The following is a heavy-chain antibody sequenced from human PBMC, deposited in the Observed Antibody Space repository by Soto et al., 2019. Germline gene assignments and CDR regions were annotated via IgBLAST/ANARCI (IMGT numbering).Heavy chain of an antibody. Sequence: QVQLVQSGAEVKKPGASVRVSCKASGYTFTHYYIHWVRQAPGQGLEWMGIINPNGGITTYAQKFRDGFSMTRDTSTSTVYLELSSLRSEDSAVYYCATSVNPAMAFDYWGQGTLVTVSS. D-gene: IGHD5-18*01. V-gene: IGHV1-46*01. J-gene: IGHJ4*02. CDR2: INPNGGIT. CDR3: ATSVNPAMAFDY. CDR1: GYTFTHYY.